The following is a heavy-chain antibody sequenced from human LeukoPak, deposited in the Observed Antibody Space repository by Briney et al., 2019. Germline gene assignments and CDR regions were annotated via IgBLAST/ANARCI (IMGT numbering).Heavy chain of an antibody. CDR2: ISASGST. CDR3: ARDEVYGELYY. V-gene: IGHV4-4*07. CDR1: GESIGSYF. J-gene: IGHJ4*02. Sequence: SETLSLTCTISGESIGSYFWSWIRQPAGKGLEWIGRISASGSTYYSPTLKSRVSMSVDKSKDQFSLNLTSLSAADTAIYYCARDEVYGELYYWGQGTLVSVSS. D-gene: IGHD3-10*01.